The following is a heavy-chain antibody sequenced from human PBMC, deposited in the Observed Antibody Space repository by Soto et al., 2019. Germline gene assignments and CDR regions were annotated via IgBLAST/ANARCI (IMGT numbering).Heavy chain of an antibody. CDR3: ARGSVLRYFDWLPRFDY. V-gene: IGHV3-48*02. D-gene: IGHD3-9*01. CDR1: GFTFSSYS. CDR2: ISSSSSTI. Sequence: GGSLRLSCAASGFTFSSYSMNWVRQAPGKGLEWVSYISSSSSTIYYADSVKGRFTISRDNAKNSLHLQMNSLRDEDTAVYYCARGSVLRYFDWLPRFDYWGQGTLVTVSS. J-gene: IGHJ4*02.